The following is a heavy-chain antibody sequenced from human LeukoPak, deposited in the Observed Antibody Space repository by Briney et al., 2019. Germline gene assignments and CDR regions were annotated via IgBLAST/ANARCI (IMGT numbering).Heavy chain of an antibody. J-gene: IGHJ1*01. CDR3: ARLRTGEPYEYFQH. D-gene: IGHD3-10*01. CDR2: IFPGDSDT. CDR1: GYSFTNYW. Sequence: ESPEISCKGSGYSFTNYWIGWVPQMPGKGLEWMGFIFPGDSDTRYSPSFQCQVIMSADKSISTAYLQWSSLKASDSAMYYCARLRTGEPYEYFQHWGHGKLGSVSS. V-gene: IGHV5-51*01.